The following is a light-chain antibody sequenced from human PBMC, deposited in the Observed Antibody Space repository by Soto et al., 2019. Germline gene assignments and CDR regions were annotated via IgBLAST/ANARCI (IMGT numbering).Light chain of an antibody. Sequence: DIQMTQSPSTLSASVGDRVTITCRASQSISSWLAWYQQKPGQPPKLLIYWASTRESGVPDRFSGSGSGTDFTLTISSLQAEDVAVYYCQQYYSTPLTFGQGTRLEIK. J-gene: IGKJ5*01. CDR1: QSISSW. CDR2: WAS. CDR3: QQYYSTPLT. V-gene: IGKV4-1*01.